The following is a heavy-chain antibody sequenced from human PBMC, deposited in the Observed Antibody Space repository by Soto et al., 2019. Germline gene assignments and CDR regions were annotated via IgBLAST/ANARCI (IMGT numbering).Heavy chain of an antibody. CDR1: GFTFSNYW. Sequence: GGSLRLSCAASGFTFSNYWMTWVRQAPGKGLEWVANIIKDGSEKSYVDSVKGRFTISRDNAKNSLYLDMKSLRVEDTAVYYCARDWGGLGYWGLGTLVTVSS. V-gene: IGHV3-7*03. CDR3: ARDWGGLGY. CDR2: IIKDGSEK. J-gene: IGHJ4*02. D-gene: IGHD3-10*01.